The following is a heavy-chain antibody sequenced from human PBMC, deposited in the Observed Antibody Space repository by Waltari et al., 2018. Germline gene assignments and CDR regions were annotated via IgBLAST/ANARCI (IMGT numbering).Heavy chain of an antibody. J-gene: IGHJ3*02. Sequence: QVQLVQSGAEVKKPGASVKVSCKVSGNTLTELSMHWVGQAPGKGLEWMGGFDPEDGETIYAQKFQGRVTMTEDTSTDTAYMELSSLRSEDTAVYYCAVAVITPDAFDIWGQGTMVTVSS. CDR1: GNTLTELS. D-gene: IGHD3-22*01. CDR2: FDPEDGET. CDR3: AVAVITPDAFDI. V-gene: IGHV1-24*01.